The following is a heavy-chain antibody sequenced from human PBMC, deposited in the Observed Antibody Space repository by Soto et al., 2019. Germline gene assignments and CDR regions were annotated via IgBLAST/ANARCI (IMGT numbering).Heavy chain of an antibody. D-gene: IGHD3-3*01. CDR1: GFTLSTYW. J-gene: IGHJ6*03. CDR3: ARGATHDFWSGYHYYHYYYMDV. V-gene: IGHV3-74*01. CDR2: IKSDGSST. Sequence: PGGSLRLSCAASGFTLSTYWMHWVRQAPGKGLVWVSRIKSDGSSTDYADSVKGRFTISRDNAKNTLYLQMNGLRAEDTAVYYCARGATHDFWSGYHYYHYYYMDVWGKGTTVTVSS.